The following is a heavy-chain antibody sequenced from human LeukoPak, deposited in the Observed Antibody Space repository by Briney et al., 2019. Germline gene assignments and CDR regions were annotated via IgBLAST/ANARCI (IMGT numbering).Heavy chain of an antibody. Sequence: ASVKVSCKASGYTFTSYYMHWVRQAPGQGLEWMGIVNPSGGSTSYAQKFQGRVTMTRDTSTSTVYMELSSLRSEDTAVYYCARGRGDDSSGYYWNYFDYWGQGTLVTVSS. V-gene: IGHV1-46*01. CDR1: GYTFTSYY. CDR2: VNPSGGST. J-gene: IGHJ4*02. CDR3: ARGRGDDSSGYYWNYFDY. D-gene: IGHD3-22*01.